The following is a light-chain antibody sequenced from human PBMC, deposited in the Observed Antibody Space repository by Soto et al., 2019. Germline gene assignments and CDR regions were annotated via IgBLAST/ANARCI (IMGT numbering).Light chain of an antibody. Sequence: DIQMTQSPSTLSASVGDRVTITCRASQSVSSWLAWYQQQPGKAPKLLIYDASNLESGVPSRYSGRRCWTECPRTSGTLHRDYFAAYDGQQYNKYSWTCGQGTKVEVK. V-gene: IGKV1-5*01. CDR1: QSVSSW. J-gene: IGKJ1*01. CDR3: QQYNKYSWT. CDR2: DAS.